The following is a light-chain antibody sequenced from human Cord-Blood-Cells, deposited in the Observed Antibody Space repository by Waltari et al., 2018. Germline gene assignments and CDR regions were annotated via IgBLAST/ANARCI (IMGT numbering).Light chain of an antibody. V-gene: IGLV1-47*01. Sequence: QSVLTQPPSASGPPGQRVTISCSGSSSNIGSNYVYWYQQLPGTAPKLLIYRNNQRPSGVPDRFSGSKSGTSASLAISGLRSKDEADYYCAAWDDSLSGVVFGGGTKLTVL. J-gene: IGLJ2*01. CDR2: RNN. CDR1: SSNIGSNY. CDR3: AAWDDSLSGVV.